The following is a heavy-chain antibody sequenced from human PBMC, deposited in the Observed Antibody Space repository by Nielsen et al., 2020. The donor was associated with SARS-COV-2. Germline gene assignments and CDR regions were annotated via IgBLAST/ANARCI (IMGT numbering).Heavy chain of an antibody. CDR2: IYSGGST. V-gene: IGHV3-53*01. J-gene: IGHJ4*02. CDR3: ARAGVYDILTGYTYYFDY. D-gene: IGHD3-9*01. Sequence: VRQASGKGLEWVSVIYSGGSTYYADSVKGRFTISRDNAKNSLYLQMNSLRAEDTAVYYCARAGVYDILTGYTYYFDYWGQGTLVTVSS.